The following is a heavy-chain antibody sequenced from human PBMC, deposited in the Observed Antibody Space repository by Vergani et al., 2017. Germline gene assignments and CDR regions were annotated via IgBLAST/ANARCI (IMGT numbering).Heavy chain of an antibody. CDR2: ISPYNHKT. D-gene: IGHD5-24*01. CDR3: ARSRMATNDFDL. V-gene: IGHV1-18*04. CDR1: GYTFVNHP. J-gene: IGHJ4*02. Sequence: QAPLGQSDSAVKKPGDSVTLSCKTSGYTFVNHPITWVRQAPGQGLEWMGWISPYNHKTLYSQKVEGRVTMTSDTSSSTVFLELRRLTSDDTAIYYCARSRMATNDFDLWGRGTLVTVSS.